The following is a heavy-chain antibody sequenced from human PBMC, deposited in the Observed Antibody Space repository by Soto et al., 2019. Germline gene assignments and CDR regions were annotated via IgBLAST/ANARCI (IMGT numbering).Heavy chain of an antibody. CDR2: IYDSGST. CDR1: GGSISSYY. V-gene: IGHV4-59*01. D-gene: IGHD6-6*01. J-gene: IGHJ4*02. CDR3: AAPPRY. Sequence: PSETLSLTCTVSGGSISSYYWSWIRQPPGKGLEWTGYIYDSGSTNYNPSLKSRVTISVDTSKNQFSLKLTSVTAADTAVYYCAAPPRYWGQGTLVTVS.